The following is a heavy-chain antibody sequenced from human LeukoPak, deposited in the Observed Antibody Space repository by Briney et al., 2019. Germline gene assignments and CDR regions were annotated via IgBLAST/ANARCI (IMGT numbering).Heavy chain of an antibody. CDR1: GGSISSYY. CDR3: ARVTYYYDSSGYYYLYYFDY. CDR2: IYYSGST. J-gene: IGHJ4*02. Sequence: SETLSLTFTVSGGSISSYYWSWIRQPPGKGLEWIGYIYYSGSTNYNPSLKSRVTISVDTSKNQFSLKLSSVTAADTAVYYCARVTYYYDSSGYYYLYYFDYWGQGTLVTVSS. D-gene: IGHD3-22*01. V-gene: IGHV4-59*01.